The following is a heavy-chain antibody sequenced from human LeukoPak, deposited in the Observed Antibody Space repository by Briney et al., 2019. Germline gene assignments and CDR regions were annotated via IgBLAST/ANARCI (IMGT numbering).Heavy chain of an antibody. CDR1: GASISSYY. J-gene: IGHJ5*02. CDR3: VRVGRVAVGYNWFDP. CDR2: IHYSGST. D-gene: IGHD2-15*01. Sequence: PSETLSLTCNVSGASISSYYWSWIRQSPGTGLEWIGCIHYSGSTNYSPSLKSRVTISVDTSKNQFSLELRSVTAADTAVYYCVRVGRVAVGYNWFDPWGQGTLVTVSS. V-gene: IGHV4-59*08.